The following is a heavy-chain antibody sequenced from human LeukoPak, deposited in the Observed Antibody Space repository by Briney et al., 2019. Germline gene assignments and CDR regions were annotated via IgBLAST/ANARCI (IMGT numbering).Heavy chain of an antibody. CDR3: ARGSGSSNPIDY. Sequence: SETLSLTCAVYGGSFSGYYWSWIRQPPGKGLEWIGEINHSGSTNYNPSLKSRVTMSVDTSKNQFSLKLSSVTAADTAVYYCARGSGSSNPIDYWGQGTLVTVSS. V-gene: IGHV4-34*01. D-gene: IGHD2-15*01. CDR2: INHSGST. J-gene: IGHJ4*02. CDR1: GGSFSGYY.